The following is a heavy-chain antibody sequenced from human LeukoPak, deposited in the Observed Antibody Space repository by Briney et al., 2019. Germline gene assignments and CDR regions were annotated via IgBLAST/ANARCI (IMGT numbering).Heavy chain of an antibody. Sequence: GGSLRLSCAASGFTFSSYAMSWVRQAPGKGLEWVSSISSSSSYIYYADSVKGRFTISRDNAKNSLYLQMNSLRAEDTAVYCCATDQPGTMVRGVIPFDYWGQGTLVTVSS. J-gene: IGHJ4*02. V-gene: IGHV3-21*01. CDR1: GFTFSSYA. D-gene: IGHD3-10*01. CDR3: ATDQPGTMVRGVIPFDY. CDR2: ISSSSSYI.